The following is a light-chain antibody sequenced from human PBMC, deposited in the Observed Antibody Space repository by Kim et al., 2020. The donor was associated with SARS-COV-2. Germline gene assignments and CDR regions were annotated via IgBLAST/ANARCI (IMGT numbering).Light chain of an antibody. CDR2: EVS. CDR1: QSLVDSNGRTF. CDR3: LQGTHWPRT. V-gene: IGKV2-30*01. J-gene: IGKJ1*01. Sequence: QPASISCRSSQSLVDSNGRTFLHWFQQRPGQSPRRLIFEVSNRESGVPDRFSGSGSGTDFTLEINRVEAEDVGIYFCLQGTHWPRTFGQGTKLEI.